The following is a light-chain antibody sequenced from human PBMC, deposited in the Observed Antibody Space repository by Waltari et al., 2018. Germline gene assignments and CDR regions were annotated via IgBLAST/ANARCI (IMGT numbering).Light chain of an antibody. CDR1: QSVTRA. V-gene: IGKV3-20*01. CDR2: GAS. CDR3: QHYLRLPVT. Sequence: EIVLTQSPGTLSLSPGESATLSCRTSQSVTRALAWYQQKPGQPPRLPTSGASNRATGIPDRFSGSGSGTDFSLTISSLEPEDFAVYYCQHYLRLPVTFGQGTKVEVK. J-gene: IGKJ1*01.